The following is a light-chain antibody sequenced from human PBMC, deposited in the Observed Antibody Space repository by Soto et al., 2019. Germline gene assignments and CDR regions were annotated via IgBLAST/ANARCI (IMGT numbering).Light chain of an antibody. J-gene: IGLJ2*01. V-gene: IGLV1-40*01. CDR3: HSYDVSLSGPV. CDR2: DNN. Sequence: QSVLTQPPSXXXXXXXXXXISCTGSSSNIGAGYDVHWYQQVPGTAPKVLIYDNNNRPSGVPDRFSGSKSGTSASLAITGLQAEDEADYYCHSYDVSLSGPVFGGGTKLTVL. CDR1: SSNIGAGYD.